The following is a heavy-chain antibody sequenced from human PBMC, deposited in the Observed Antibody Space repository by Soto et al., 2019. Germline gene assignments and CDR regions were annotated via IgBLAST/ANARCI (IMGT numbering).Heavy chain of an antibody. CDR2: IKSKTDGGTT. J-gene: IGHJ4*02. V-gene: IGHV3-15*07. Sequence: GGSLRLSCAASGFTFSNAWMNWVRQAPGKGLEWVGRIKSKTDGGTTDYAAPVKGRFTISRDDSKNTLYLQMNSLKTEDTAAYYCTTLRGYYYDSSGYYWVYWGQGTLVTVSS. CDR3: TTLRGYYYDSSGYYWVY. CDR1: GFTFSNAW. D-gene: IGHD3-22*01.